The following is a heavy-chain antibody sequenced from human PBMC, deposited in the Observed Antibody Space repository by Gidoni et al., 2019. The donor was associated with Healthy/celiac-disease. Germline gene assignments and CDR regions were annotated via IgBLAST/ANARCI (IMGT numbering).Heavy chain of an antibody. CDR2: IYTSGST. D-gene: IGHD6-19*01. V-gene: IGHV4-61*02. J-gene: IGHJ5*02. CDR1: GGSISSGSYY. CDR3: ARDIEIAVESIYNWFDP. Sequence: QVQLQESGPGLVKPSQTLSLTCTVPGGSISSGSYYWGWIRQPAGKGLEWIGRIYTSGSTNYNPSLKSRVTISVDTSKNQFSLKLSSVTAADTAVYYCARDIEIAVESIYNWFDPWGQGTLVTVSS.